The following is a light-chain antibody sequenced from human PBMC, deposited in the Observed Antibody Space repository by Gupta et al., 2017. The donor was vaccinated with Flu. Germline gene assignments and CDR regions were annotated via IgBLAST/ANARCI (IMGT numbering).Light chain of an antibody. CDR2: AAS. J-gene: IGKJ1*01. CDR3: QQLGGEQRT. V-gene: IGKV1-9*01. CDR1: HRVRSSY. Sequence: PSLLSAPGEARILSSWPTHRVRSSYLAWYQPRAGKAPRLLIYAASTLPSGIPSRFSGSVSGTDFTLTISRLEPEDFATYYCQQLGGEQRTFGQGTKVEMK.